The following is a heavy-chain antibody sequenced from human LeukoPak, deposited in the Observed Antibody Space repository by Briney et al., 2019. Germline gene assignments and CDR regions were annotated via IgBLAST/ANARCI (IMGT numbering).Heavy chain of an antibody. Sequence: PGGSLRLSCAASGFTVSSNYMSWVRQAPGKGLEWIGEINHSGSTNYNPSLKSRVTISVDTSKNQFSLKLSSVTAADTAVYYCARVTMILFGGAYPGTFDIWGQGTMVTVSS. J-gene: IGHJ3*02. CDR3: ARVTMILFGGAYPGTFDI. V-gene: IGHV4-34*01. CDR1: GFTVSSNY. D-gene: IGHD3-16*01. CDR2: INHSGST.